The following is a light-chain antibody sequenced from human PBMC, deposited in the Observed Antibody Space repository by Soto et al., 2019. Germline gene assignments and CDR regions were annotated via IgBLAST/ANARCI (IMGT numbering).Light chain of an antibody. CDR3: QQYNNWPFS. J-gene: IGKJ5*01. CDR1: QGVTTN. CDR2: DVS. Sequence: EIVMTHSPATLSVSPGEIATLSCRAGQGVTTNFAWYQQKSGQSPRLLIYDVSIRATGVPARFSGTGSETDFTLTISGLQSEDSAVYFCQQYNNWPFSFGHGTRLEIK. V-gene: IGKV3-15*01.